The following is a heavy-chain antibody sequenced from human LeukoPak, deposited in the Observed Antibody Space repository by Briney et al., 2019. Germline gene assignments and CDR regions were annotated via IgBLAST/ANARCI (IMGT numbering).Heavy chain of an antibody. D-gene: IGHD6-13*01. CDR2: INHSGST. J-gene: IGHJ4*02. CDR3: ATRIGNSSSWTLYYFDY. Sequence: SETLSLTCTVSGGSIISSDYHWSWIRQPPGKGLEWIREINHSGSTNYNPSLKSRVTISVDTSKNQFSLKLSSVTAADTAVYYCATRIGNSSSWTLYYFDYWGQGTLVTVSS. CDR1: GGSIISSDYH. V-gene: IGHV4-39*07.